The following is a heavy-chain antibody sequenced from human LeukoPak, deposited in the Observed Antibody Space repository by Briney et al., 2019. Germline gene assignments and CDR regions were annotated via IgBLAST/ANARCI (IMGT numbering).Heavy chain of an antibody. D-gene: IGHD3-3*01. CDR3: ARGRPPLGGTIFGVAIPDY. Sequence: SETLSLTCAVYGGSFSGYYWSWIRQPPGKGLEWIGEINHSGSTNYNPSLKSRVTISVDTSKNQFSLKLSSVTAADTAVYYCARGRPPLGGTIFGVAIPDYWGQGTLDTVSS. J-gene: IGHJ4*02. V-gene: IGHV4-34*01. CDR2: INHSGST. CDR1: GGSFSGYY.